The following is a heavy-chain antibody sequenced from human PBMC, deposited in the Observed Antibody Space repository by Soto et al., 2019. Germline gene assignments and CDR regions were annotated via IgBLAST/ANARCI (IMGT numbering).Heavy chain of an antibody. CDR2: ISGSGGST. D-gene: IGHD2-2*01. CDR1: GFSFSSYA. CDR3: AKGEVVAVYYYSTMDV. V-gene: IGHV3-23*01. Sequence: GSLRLSCAASGFSFSSYAMSWVRQAPGKGLEWVSGISGSGGSTYYADSVKGRFTISRGDSKNTLYLQMNSLRAEDTAVYYCAKGEVVAVYYYSTMDVWGQGTTVTV. J-gene: IGHJ6*02.